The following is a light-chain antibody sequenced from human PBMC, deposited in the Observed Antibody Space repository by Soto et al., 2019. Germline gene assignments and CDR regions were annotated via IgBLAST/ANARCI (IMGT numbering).Light chain of an antibody. Sequence: QSVLTQPASVSGSPGQSITISCTGTSSDVGGYNYVSWYQQHPDKAPKLMIYEVSNRPSGVSNRFSGSKSGNTASLTISGLQAEDEADYYCSSYTSSSTSVFGGGTKVTVL. J-gene: IGLJ3*02. CDR2: EVS. CDR3: SSYTSSSTSV. V-gene: IGLV2-14*01. CDR1: SSDVGGYNY.